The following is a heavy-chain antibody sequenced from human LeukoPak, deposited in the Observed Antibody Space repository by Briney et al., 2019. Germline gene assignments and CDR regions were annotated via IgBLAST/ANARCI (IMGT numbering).Heavy chain of an antibody. CDR3: ARHLRYSWNVDY. V-gene: IGHV4-39*01. CDR2: IYYSGST. Sequence: SETLSLTCTVSGGSISSSSYYWGWIRQPPGKGLEWIGSIYYSGSTYYDPSLKSRVTISVDTSKNQFSLKLSSVTAADTAVYYCARHLRYSWNVDYWGQGTLVTVSS. J-gene: IGHJ4*02. CDR1: GGSISSSSYY. D-gene: IGHD1-20*01.